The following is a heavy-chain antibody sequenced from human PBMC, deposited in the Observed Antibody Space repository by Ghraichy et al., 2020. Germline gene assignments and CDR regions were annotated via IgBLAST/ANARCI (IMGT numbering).Heavy chain of an antibody. CDR3: ARDSRNYYDSSGYEK. CDR2: IIPIFGTA. Sequence: SVKVSCKASGGTFSSYAISWVRQAPGQGLEWMGGIIPIFGTANYAQKFQGRVTITADESTSTAYMELSSLRSEDTAVYYCARDSRNYYDSSGYEKWGQGTLVTVSS. D-gene: IGHD3-22*01. J-gene: IGHJ4*02. V-gene: IGHV1-69*13. CDR1: GGTFSSYA.